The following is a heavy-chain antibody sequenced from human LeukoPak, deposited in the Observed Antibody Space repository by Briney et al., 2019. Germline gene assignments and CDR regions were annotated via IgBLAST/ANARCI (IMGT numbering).Heavy chain of an antibody. CDR1: GGTFSSYA. V-gene: IGHV1-69*05. Sequence: ASVKVSCKASGGTFSSYAISWVRQAPGQGLEWMGRIIPIFGTANYAQKFQGRVTITTDESTSTAYMELSSLRSGDTAVYYCASSHSSSWYSGLDYWGQGTLVTVSS. CDR3: ASSHSSSWYSGLDY. J-gene: IGHJ4*02. D-gene: IGHD6-13*01. CDR2: IIPIFGTA.